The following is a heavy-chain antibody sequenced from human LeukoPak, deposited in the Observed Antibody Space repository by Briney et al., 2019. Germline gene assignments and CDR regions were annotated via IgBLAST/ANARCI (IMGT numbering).Heavy chain of an antibody. CDR2: INPSGGRT. CDR1: GYTFTSYY. CDR3: AREPPVVFGVVIMGFDY. V-gene: IGHV1-46*01. D-gene: IGHD3-3*01. J-gene: IGHJ4*02. Sequence: ASVKVSCKASGYTFTSYYMHWVRQAPGQGLEWMGIINPSGGRTSSAQKFQGRVTMTRDMSTSTVYMELSSLRSEDTAVYYCAREPPVVFGVVIMGFDYWGQGTLVTVSS.